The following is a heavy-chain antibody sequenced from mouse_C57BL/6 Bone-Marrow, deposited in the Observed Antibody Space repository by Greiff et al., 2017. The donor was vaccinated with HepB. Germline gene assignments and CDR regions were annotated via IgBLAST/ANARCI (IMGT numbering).Heavy chain of an antibody. CDR3: ARGYYGSSYSYFDV. J-gene: IGHJ1*03. Sequence: EVKLVESGGGLVQPGGSLKLSCAASGFTFSDYYMYWVRQTPEKRLEWVAYISNGGGSTYYPDTVKGRFTISRDNAKNTLYLQMSRLKSEDTAMYYCARGYYGSSYSYFDVWGTGTTVTVSS. V-gene: IGHV5-12*01. CDR1: GFTFSDYY. D-gene: IGHD1-1*01. CDR2: ISNGGGST.